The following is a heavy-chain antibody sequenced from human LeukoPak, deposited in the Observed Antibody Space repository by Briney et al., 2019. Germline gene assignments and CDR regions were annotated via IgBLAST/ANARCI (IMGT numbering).Heavy chain of an antibody. CDR1: GFTVSSNY. CDR2: IYSGGST. Sequence: GGSLRLSCAASGFTVSSNYMSWVRQAPGEGVAWVSVIYSGGSTYYADSVKGRFTISRDNSKNTLYLQMNSLRAEDTAVYYCARDRNGDYYFDYWGQGTLVTVSS. CDR3: ARDRNGDYYFDY. V-gene: IGHV3-53*01. J-gene: IGHJ4*02. D-gene: IGHD4-17*01.